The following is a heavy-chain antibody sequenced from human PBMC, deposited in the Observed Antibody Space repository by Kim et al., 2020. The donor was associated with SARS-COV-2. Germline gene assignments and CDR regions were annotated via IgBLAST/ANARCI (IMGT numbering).Heavy chain of an antibody. J-gene: IGHJ4*02. CDR1: GGTFSSYA. CDR2: IIPIFGTA. V-gene: IGHV1-69*13. CDR3: ARGAGISSYCGGDCYLDY. Sequence: SVKVSCKASGGTFSSYAISWVRQAPGQGLEWMGGIIPIFGTANYAQKFQGRVTITADESTSTAYMELSSLRSEDTAVYYCARGAGISSYCGGDCYLDYWGQGTLVTVSS. D-gene: IGHD2-21*01.